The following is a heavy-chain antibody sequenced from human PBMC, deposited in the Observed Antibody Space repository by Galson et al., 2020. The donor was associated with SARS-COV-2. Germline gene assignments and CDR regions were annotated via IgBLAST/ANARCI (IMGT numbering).Heavy chain of an antibody. CDR3: ARGTNGAAVRG. CDR2: INHSGST. Sequence: SQTLSLTCAVYGGSFSGYYWSWIRQPPGKGLEWIGEINHSGSTNYNPSLKSRVTISVDTSKNQFSLKLSSVTAADTAVYYCARGTNGAAVRGWGQGSLVTVSS. CDR1: GGSFSGYY. D-gene: IGHD6-13*01. V-gene: IGHV4-34*01. J-gene: IGHJ4*02.